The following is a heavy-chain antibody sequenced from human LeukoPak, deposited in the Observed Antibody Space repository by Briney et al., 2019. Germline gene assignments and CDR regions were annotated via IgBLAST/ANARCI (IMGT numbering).Heavy chain of an antibody. D-gene: IGHD6-13*01. Sequence: SETLSLTCTVSGGSISSYYWSWIRQPPGKGLEWIGYIYYSGSTNYNPSLKSRVTISVDTSKNQFSLKLSSVTAADTAVYYCARGGSWYSGGSSWGQGTLVTVSS. CDR1: GGSISSYY. J-gene: IGHJ5*02. V-gene: IGHV4-59*01. CDR2: IYYSGST. CDR3: ARGGSWYSGGSS.